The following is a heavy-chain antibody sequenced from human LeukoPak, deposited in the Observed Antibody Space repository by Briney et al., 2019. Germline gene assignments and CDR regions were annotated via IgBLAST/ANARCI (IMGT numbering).Heavy chain of an antibody. Sequence: SVKVSCKASGGTFSSYAISWVRQAPGQGLEWMGGIIPIFGTANYAQKFQGRVTITTDESTSTAYMELSSPRSEDTAVYYCARGEGYCSSTSCYTSWFDPWGQGTLVTVSS. CDR3: ARGEGYCSSTSCYTSWFDP. D-gene: IGHD2-2*02. V-gene: IGHV1-69*05. CDR1: GGTFSSYA. J-gene: IGHJ5*02. CDR2: IIPIFGTA.